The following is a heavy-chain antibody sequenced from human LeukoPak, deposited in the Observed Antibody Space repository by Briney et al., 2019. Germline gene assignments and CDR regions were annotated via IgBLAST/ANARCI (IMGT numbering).Heavy chain of an antibody. Sequence: PGGSLRLSCAASGFTFSSCSMNWVRQAPGKGLEWVSYISSSSTIYYADSVKGRFVISRDNSENTLDLQMNSLRAEDTAVYYCAKGLQNSNLDWGHGTLVTVSS. CDR1: GFTFSSCS. J-gene: IGHJ4*01. CDR3: AKGLQNSNLD. D-gene: IGHD5-18*01. CDR2: ISSSSTI. V-gene: IGHV3-48*01.